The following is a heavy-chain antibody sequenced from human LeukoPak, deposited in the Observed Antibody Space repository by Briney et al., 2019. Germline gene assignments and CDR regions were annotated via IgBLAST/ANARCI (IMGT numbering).Heavy chain of an antibody. Sequence: ASVKVSCKASGYXFTGYYMHWVRQAPGQGHEWLGWINPNSGGTNYAQKFQGRVTMTRDTSISTAYMELSRLRSDDTAVYYCASLADIVVVPAAPDAFDIWGQGTMVTVSS. CDR2: INPNSGGT. V-gene: IGHV1-2*02. J-gene: IGHJ3*02. CDR1: GYXFTGYY. D-gene: IGHD2-2*01. CDR3: ASLADIVVVPAAPDAFDI.